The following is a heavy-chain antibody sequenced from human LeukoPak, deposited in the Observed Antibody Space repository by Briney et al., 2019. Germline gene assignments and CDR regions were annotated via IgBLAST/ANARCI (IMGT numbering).Heavy chain of an antibody. CDR3: ARDRDGYNALQN. CDR2: INPSGGST. J-gene: IGHJ4*02. V-gene: IGHV1-46*01. CDR1: GYTLTELS. D-gene: IGHD5-24*01. Sequence: ASVKVSCKVSGYTLTELSMHWVRQAPGQGLEWMGIINPSGGSTSYAQKFQGRVTMTRDTSTSTVYMELSSLRSEDTAVYYCARDRDGYNALQNWGQGTLVTVSS.